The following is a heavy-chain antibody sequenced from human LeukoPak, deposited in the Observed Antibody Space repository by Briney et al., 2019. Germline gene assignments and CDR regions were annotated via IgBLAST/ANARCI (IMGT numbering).Heavy chain of an antibody. Sequence: SETLSLTCSASGGSISSNGYYWGWIRQPPGKGLEWIGAIYYSGSAYYNPSLKSRATISVDTSKNQFSLKVTSVTAADTAVYYCARAYGARPYYYFDYWGQGTLVTVSS. V-gene: IGHV4-39*01. D-gene: IGHD4-17*01. CDR1: GGSISSNGYY. CDR2: IYYSGSA. J-gene: IGHJ4*02. CDR3: ARAYGARPYYYFDY.